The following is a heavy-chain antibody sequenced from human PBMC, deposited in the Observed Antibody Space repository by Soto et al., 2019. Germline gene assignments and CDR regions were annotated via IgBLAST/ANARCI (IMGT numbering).Heavy chain of an antibody. CDR1: GFTFTSAS. CDR3: AKDLAGYSSGWSPGYFDY. D-gene: IGHD6-19*01. J-gene: IGHJ4*02. Sequence: PGGSLRLSCAASGFTFTSASMSWVRQAPGKGLEWVSAISGSGGSTYYADSVKGRFTISRDNSKNTLYLQMNSLRAEDTAVYYCAKDLAGYSSGWSPGYFDYWGQGTLVTVSS. V-gene: IGHV3-23*01. CDR2: ISGSGGST.